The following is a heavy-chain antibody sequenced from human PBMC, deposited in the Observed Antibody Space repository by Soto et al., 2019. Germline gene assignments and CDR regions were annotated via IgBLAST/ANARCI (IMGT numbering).Heavy chain of an antibody. J-gene: IGHJ4*02. V-gene: IGHV1-69*12. CDR1: GGTFSTYA. D-gene: IGHD5-18*01. CDR2: IIPMFGTA. Sequence: QVQLVQSGAEVKKPESSVKVSCKAPGGTFSTYAISWVRQAPGQGLEWMGGIIPMFGTANYGQRFQDRVTITAAESTNTVYMELSSLRSEDTAVYFCASGIQLWLRRINNGYSGWGQGTLVTVSS. CDR3: ASGIQLWLRRINNGYSG.